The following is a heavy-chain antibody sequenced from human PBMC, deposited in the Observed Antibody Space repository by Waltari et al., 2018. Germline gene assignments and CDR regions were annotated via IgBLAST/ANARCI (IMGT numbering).Heavy chain of an antibody. D-gene: IGHD2-2*01. Sequence: QVELVQSGAEVRKPGASVKVSCKASGYSLTSYYMPWVRQAPGLGLEWMGQINPNSGDTNSAPKFQGRATLTRDTSVNTAFLELRSLTSDDTAVYFCARESAFSTSWYPGFDPWGQGTLVTVAS. CDR3: ARESAFSTSWYPGFDP. CDR1: GYSLTSYY. V-gene: IGHV1-2*06. CDR2: INPNSGDT. J-gene: IGHJ5*02.